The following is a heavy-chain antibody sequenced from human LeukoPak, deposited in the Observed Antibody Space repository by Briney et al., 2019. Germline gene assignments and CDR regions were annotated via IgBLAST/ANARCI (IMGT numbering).Heavy chain of an antibody. CDR1: GGSISDYY. V-gene: IGHV4-4*07. Sequence: PSETLSLTCSVSGGSISDYYWTWVRQPAGKGLEWIGRLSVSGTTDYNPSLQSRVTMSVDTSKNQFSLKLSSVTAADTAVYYCARVRYYYDSSGYYVSQFDYWGQGTLVTVSS. CDR2: LSVSGTT. D-gene: IGHD3-22*01. J-gene: IGHJ4*02. CDR3: ARVRYYYDSSGYYVSQFDY.